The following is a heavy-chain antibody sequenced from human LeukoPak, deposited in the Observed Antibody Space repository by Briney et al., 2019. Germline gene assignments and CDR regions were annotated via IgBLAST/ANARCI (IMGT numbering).Heavy chain of an antibody. V-gene: IGHV1-69*13. D-gene: IGHD5-18*01. CDR1: GYTFTGYY. Sequence: ASVKVSCKASGYTFTGYYMHWVRQAPGQGLEWMGGIIPIFGTANYAQKFQGRVTITADESTSTAYMELSSLRSEDTAVYYCARGTAMAPDAFDIWGQGTMVTVSS. CDR2: IIPIFGTA. J-gene: IGHJ3*02. CDR3: ARGTAMAPDAFDI.